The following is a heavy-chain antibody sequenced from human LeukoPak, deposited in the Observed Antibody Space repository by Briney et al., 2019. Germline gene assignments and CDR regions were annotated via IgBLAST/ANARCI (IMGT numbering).Heavy chain of an antibody. CDR1: GGSIARRGYY. V-gene: IGHV4-31*11. J-gene: IGHJ5*01. Sequence: PSEALSLTCAVSGGSIARRGYYWSWIRQHPGKGLEWIGYIYYSGLTYYNPSLKSRVTLSVDTSKNHFSLNLSSVTAADTALYYCARVESIVVPIANPWFDSWGQGMLVTVSS. D-gene: IGHD2-2*01. CDR3: ARVESIVVPIANPWFDS. CDR2: IYYSGLT.